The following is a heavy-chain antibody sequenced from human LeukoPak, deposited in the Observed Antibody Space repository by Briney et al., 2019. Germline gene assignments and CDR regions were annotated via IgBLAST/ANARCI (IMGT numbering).Heavy chain of an antibody. D-gene: IGHD3-9*01. J-gene: IGHJ4*02. V-gene: IGHV5-51*01. Sequence: GESLKISCKGSGYSFTSYWIGWVRQMPGKGVEWMGIIDPGDSDTRYGPSFQGQVTISADKSISTAYLQWSSLKASDTAMYYCARRYYDILTGWPYYFDYWGQGTLVTVSS. CDR3: ARRYYDILTGWPYYFDY. CDR2: IDPGDSDT. CDR1: GYSFTSYW.